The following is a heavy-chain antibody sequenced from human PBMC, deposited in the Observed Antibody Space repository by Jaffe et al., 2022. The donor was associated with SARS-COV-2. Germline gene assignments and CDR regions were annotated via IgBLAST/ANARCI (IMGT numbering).Heavy chain of an antibody. D-gene: IGHD3-3*01. J-gene: IGHJ6*02. Sequence: QVQLVQSGAEVKKPGASVKVSCKASGYTFTGYYMHWVRQAPGQGLEWMGWINPNSGGTNYAQKFQGRVTMTRDTSISTAYMELSRLRSDDTAVYYCARSGDDFWSGYYSPSTVQYYYYGMDVWGQGTTVTVSS. CDR1: GYTFTGYY. V-gene: IGHV1-2*02. CDR2: INPNSGGT. CDR3: ARSGDDFWSGYYSPSTVQYYYYGMDV.